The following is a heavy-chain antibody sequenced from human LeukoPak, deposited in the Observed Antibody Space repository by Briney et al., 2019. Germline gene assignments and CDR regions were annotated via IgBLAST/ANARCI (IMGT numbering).Heavy chain of an antibody. J-gene: IGHJ3*02. V-gene: IGHV1-8*01. CDR3: ARVSDYYDSSGYLEDAFDI. D-gene: IGHD3-22*01. Sequence: ASVKVSSKASRYTFTSYDINWVRQATGQGLEWMGWMNPNSGNTGYAQKLQGRVTMTGNTSISTGYMELSSLRSEDTAVYYCARVSDYYDSSGYLEDAFDIWGQGTMVTVSS. CDR1: RYTFTSYD. CDR2: MNPNSGNT.